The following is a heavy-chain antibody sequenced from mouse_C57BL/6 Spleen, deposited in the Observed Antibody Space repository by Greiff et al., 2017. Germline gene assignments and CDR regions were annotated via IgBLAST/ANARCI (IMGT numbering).Heavy chain of an antibody. CDR2: INPSNGGT. V-gene: IGHV1-53*01. CDR1: GYTFTSYW. CDR3: ARHYGPWYFDV. D-gene: IGHD1-1*01. J-gene: IGHJ1*03. Sequence: QVQLQQPGTELVKPGASVKLSCKASGYTFTSYWMHWVKQRPGQGLEWIGNINPSNGGTTYNEKFKSKATLTVDKSSSTAYMQLSSQTAEASAVDYCARHYGPWYFDVWGTGTTVTVAS.